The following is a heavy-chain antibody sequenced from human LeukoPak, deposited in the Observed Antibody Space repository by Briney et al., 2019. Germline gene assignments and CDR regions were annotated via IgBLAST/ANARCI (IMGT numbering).Heavy chain of an antibody. CDR1: GFTFSDYD. V-gene: IGHV3-11*01. Sequence: GGSLRLSCDASGFTFSDYDMSWIRQAPGKGLEWLSDIGGDDHDKYYADTVKGRFTISRDNAKNSVFLEVKSLRADDTAVYFCARRAHYCSSTVCRYANLDYWGQGTLVTVSS. CDR3: ARRAHYCSSTVCRYANLDY. D-gene: IGHD2-2*01. J-gene: IGHJ4*02. CDR2: IGGDDHDK.